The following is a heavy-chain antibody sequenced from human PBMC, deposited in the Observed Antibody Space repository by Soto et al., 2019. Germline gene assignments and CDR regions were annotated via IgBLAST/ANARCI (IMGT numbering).Heavy chain of an antibody. V-gene: IGHV4-59*01. CDR2: IYYSGST. CDR3: ARSLEAAPDYYYYGMDV. D-gene: IGHD6-13*01. J-gene: IGHJ6*02. Sequence: SETLSLTCPVSGGSISSYYWSWIRQPPGKGLEWIGYIYYSGSTNYNPSLKSRVTISVDTSKNQFSLKLSSVTAADTAVYYCARSLEAAPDYYYYGMDVWGQGTTVTVS. CDR1: GGSISSYY.